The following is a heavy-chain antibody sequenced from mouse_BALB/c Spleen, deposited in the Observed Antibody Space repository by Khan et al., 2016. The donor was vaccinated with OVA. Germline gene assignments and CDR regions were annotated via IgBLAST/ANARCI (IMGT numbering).Heavy chain of an antibody. CDR1: GFTFSTYG. V-gene: IGHV5-6*01. D-gene: IGHD1-1*01. Sequence: EVRLVESGGDLVEPGGSLKLSCAASGFTFSTYGMSWVRQTPDKRLEWVATISTGGHYTYYPDSVRGRFPISREHAKNTLYLQMTSLKSEDTAIFYCARLAYYYDSEGFAYWGQGTLVTVSA. CDR2: ISTGGHYT. CDR3: ARLAYYYDSEGFAY. J-gene: IGHJ3*01.